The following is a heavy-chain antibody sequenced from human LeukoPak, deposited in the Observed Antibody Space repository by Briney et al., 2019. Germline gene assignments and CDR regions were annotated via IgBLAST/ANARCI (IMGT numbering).Heavy chain of an antibody. Sequence: SETLSLTCTVSGGSISSSSYYWGWIRQPPGKGPEWIGTIYYVGDTYYNPSLQSRVTISVDTSKNQFSLKLSSVTAADTAVYYCARSPGSRYAYDDYWGQGTLVTVSS. J-gene: IGHJ4*02. CDR2: IYYVGDT. CDR1: GGSISSSSYY. D-gene: IGHD6-13*01. CDR3: ARSPGSRYAYDDY. V-gene: IGHV4-39*01.